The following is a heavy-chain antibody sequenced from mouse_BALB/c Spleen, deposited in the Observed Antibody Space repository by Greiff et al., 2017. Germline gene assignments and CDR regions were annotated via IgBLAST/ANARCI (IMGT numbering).Heavy chain of an antibody. V-gene: IGHV1-7*01. CDR2: INPSTGYT. CDR3: ARSKDYDDFDY. Sequence: QVQLQQSGAELAKPGASVKMSCKASGYTFTSYWMHWVKQRPGQGLEWIGYINPSTGYTEYNQKFKDKATLTADKSSSTAYMQLSSLTSEDSAVYYCARSKDYDDFDYWGQGTTLTVSS. CDR1: GYTFTSYW. D-gene: IGHD2-4*01. J-gene: IGHJ2*01.